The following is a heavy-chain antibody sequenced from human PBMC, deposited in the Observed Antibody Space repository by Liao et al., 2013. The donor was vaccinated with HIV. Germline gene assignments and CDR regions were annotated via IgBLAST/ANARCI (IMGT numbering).Heavy chain of an antibody. CDR2: IYYRGST. CDR1: GGSISSYY. V-gene: IGHV4-59*01. Sequence: QVQLQESGPGLVKPSETLSLTCTVSGGSISSYYWSWIRQPPGKRLEWIGYIYYRGSTNYNPSLKSRVTISIDTSKNQFSLNLNSVTAADTAVYYCARGKHGFYWGGLDFWGQGTLVTVSS. J-gene: IGHJ4*02. CDR3: ARGKHGFYWGGLDF. D-gene: IGHD7-27*01.